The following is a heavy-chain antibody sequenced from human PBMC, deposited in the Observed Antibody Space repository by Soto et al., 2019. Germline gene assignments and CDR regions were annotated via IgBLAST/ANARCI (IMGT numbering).Heavy chain of an antibody. V-gene: IGHV4-31*03. Sequence: SETLSLTCSVSGVSLTSGSYYWSWIRQHPGKGLEWIGYIFYSGSTDYNPSLKSRVNISVDTSKNQFSLKLSSVTAADTAVYYCASTEDFFDYWGQATLVTVSS. CDR2: IFYSGST. CDR3: ASTEDFFDY. J-gene: IGHJ4*02. CDR1: GVSLTSGSYY.